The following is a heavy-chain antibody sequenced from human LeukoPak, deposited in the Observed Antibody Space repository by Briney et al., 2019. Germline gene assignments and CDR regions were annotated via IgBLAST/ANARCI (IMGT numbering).Heavy chain of an antibody. CDR3: ASRVVTSFDY. J-gene: IGHJ4*02. D-gene: IGHD3-3*01. Sequence: GGSLRLSCAASGFTFSSYGMHWVRQAPGKGLGWVAFIRYDGSNKYYADSVKGRFTISRDISENTLYLQMNALRAEDTAVYYCASRVVTSFDYWGQGTLVTVSS. CDR2: IRYDGSNK. CDR1: GFTFSSYG. V-gene: IGHV3-30*02.